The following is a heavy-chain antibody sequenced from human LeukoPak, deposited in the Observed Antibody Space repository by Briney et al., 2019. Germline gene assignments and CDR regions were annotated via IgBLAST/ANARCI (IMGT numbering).Heavy chain of an antibody. CDR2: INHSGST. D-gene: IGHD2-2*01. CDR3: ARDRYCSSTPQKPPSRKKITNYYFYYMDV. J-gene: IGHJ6*03. CDR1: GRSFSGYY. V-gene: IGHV4-34*01. Sequence: SETLSLTRAVYGRSFSGYYWSWIRQPPGKGLEWIGEINHSGSTNYNPSLKSRVTISVDTSKNQFSLKLSSVTPEDTAVYYCARDRYCSSTPQKPPSRKKITNYYFYYMDVWGKGTTVTVSS.